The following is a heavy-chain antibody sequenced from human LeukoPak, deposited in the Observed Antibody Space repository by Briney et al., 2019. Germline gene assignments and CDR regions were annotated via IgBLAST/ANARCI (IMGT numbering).Heavy chain of an antibody. Sequence: GGSLRLSCAASGFTFSSYWMHWVRQAPGKGLVWVSRILGDGGSTTYADSVRGRFTISRDNAKNTLYLQMNGLRAEDTAVYYCVRDPSSLGFWGQGTLVTVSS. CDR2: ILGDGGST. V-gene: IGHV3-74*03. D-gene: IGHD6-6*01. J-gene: IGHJ4*02. CDR3: VRDPSSLGF. CDR1: GFTFSSYW.